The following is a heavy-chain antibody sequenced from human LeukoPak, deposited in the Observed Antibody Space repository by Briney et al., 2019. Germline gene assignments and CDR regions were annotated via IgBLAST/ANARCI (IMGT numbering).Heavy chain of an antibody. CDR1: GGSISSYY. V-gene: IGHV4-4*07. CDR2: IYTSGST. D-gene: IGHD3-22*01. J-gene: IGHJ3*02. Sequence: PSETLSLTCTVSGGSISSYYWSWIRQPAGKGLEWIGRIYTSGSTNYNPSLKSRVTMSADTSKNQFSLKLSSVTAADTAVYYCARGDSSGYYKNDAFDIWGQGTMVTVSS. CDR3: ARGDSSGYYKNDAFDI.